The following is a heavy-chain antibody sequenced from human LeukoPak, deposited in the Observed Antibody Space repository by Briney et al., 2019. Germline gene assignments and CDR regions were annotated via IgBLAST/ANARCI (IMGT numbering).Heavy chain of an antibody. V-gene: IGHV3-23*01. CDR1: GFTFSTYA. D-gene: IGHD1-1*01. J-gene: IGHJ4*02. CDR3: AKGNRSGSEN. CDR2: ISGSGDYT. Sequence: PGGSLRLSCAASGFTFSTYAMSWVRQAPGKGLEWVSIISGSGDYTNYADSVKGRFTISRDNSENTFYVQMNSLRAEDTAVYYCAKGNRSGSENWGQGTLVTVSS.